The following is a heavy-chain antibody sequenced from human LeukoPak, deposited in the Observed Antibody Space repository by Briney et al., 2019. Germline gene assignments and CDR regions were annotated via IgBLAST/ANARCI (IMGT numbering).Heavy chain of an antibody. V-gene: IGHV5-51*01. J-gene: IGHJ5*02. Sequence: GESLRISCKGFGYSFTTFWIGWVRQMPGKGLEWMGIIHPGDSDTRYSPSFQGQVTVSADKSINTAYLQWSSLKASGTAMYYCARGFCTIDNCDNWFDPWGQGTLVTVSS. CDR2: IHPGDSDT. CDR3: ARGFCTIDNCDNWFDP. CDR1: GYSFTTFW. D-gene: IGHD2-8*01.